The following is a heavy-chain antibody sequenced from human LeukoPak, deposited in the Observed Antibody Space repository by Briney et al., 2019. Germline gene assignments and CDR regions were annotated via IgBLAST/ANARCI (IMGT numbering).Heavy chain of an antibody. CDR1: GFTFTSSA. J-gene: IGHJ4*02. CDR2: IVVGSGNT. CDR3: AADPRGYSYGYPLGY. V-gene: IGHV1-58*02. D-gene: IGHD5-18*01. Sequence: GTSVKVSCKASGFTFTSSAMQWVRQARGQRLEWIGWIVVGSGNTNYAQKFQERVTITRDVSTSTAYMELSSLRSEDTAVYYCAADPRGYSYGYPLGYWGQGTLVTVSS.